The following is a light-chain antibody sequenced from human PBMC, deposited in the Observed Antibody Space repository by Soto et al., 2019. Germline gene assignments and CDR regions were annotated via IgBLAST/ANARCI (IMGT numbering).Light chain of an antibody. J-gene: IGLJ1*01. V-gene: IGLV2-14*01. CDR2: EVS. CDR1: SSDVGGYNY. CDR3: SSYTSSSTVRYV. Sequence: QSVLTQPASVSGSPGQSITISCTGTSSDVGGYNYVSWYQQHPGKAPKLMIYEVSNRPSGVSNRFSGSKSGNTASLTISGLQAEDEADYYCSSYTSSSTVRYVFGTGTKLTVL.